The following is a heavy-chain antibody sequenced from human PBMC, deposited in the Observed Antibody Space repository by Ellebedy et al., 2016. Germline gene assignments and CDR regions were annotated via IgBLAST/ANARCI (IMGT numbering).Heavy chain of an antibody. V-gene: IGHV4-34*01. Sequence: SETLSLTCAVYGGSLSRYYWTWIRQSPGKGLEWIGEIDHSGRTNYSPSLKSRVTVSVDTSKKQFFLNLSSVTAADTAVYYCARSWNYANWFDPWGQGTPVIVSP. CDR3: ARSWNYANWFDP. D-gene: IGHD1-7*01. CDR2: IDHSGRT. CDR1: GGSLSRYY. J-gene: IGHJ5*02.